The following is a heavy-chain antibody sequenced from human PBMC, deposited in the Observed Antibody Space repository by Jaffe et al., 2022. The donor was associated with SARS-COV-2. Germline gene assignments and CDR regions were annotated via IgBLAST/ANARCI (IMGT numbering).Heavy chain of an antibody. Sequence: QVQLVESGGGVVQPGRSLRLSCAASGFTFSSYAMHWVRQAPGKGLEWVAVISYDGSNKYYADSVKGRFTISRDNSKNTLYLQMNSLRAEDTAVYYCARGPLPTTHDFWSGYALDYWGQGTLVTVSS. CDR1: GFTFSSYA. J-gene: IGHJ4*02. V-gene: IGHV3-30-3*01. CDR3: ARGPLPTTHDFWSGYALDY. CDR2: ISYDGSNK. D-gene: IGHD3-3*01.